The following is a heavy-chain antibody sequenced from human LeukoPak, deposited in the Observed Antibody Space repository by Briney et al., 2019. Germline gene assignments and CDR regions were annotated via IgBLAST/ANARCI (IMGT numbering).Heavy chain of an antibody. CDR2: IYTDGST. CDR3: AKTGNGYDPLYYYYYMDV. Sequence: SETLSLTCSVSGGSISSYYWSWIRQPPGKGLEWLAFIYTDGSTNYNPSLKSRVTISVDTSSNQFSLKLSSVSAADTAVYFCAKTGNGYDPLYYYYYMDVWGKGTTVTVSS. CDR1: GGSISSYY. V-gene: IGHV4-4*09. D-gene: IGHD5-12*01. J-gene: IGHJ6*03.